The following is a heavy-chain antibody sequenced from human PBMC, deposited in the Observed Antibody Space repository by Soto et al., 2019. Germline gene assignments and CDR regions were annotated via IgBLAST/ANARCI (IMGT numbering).Heavy chain of an antibody. J-gene: IGHJ4*02. D-gene: IGHD4-4*01. V-gene: IGHV3-23*01. CDR2: IGGSGGST. CDR3: AKITVSRYCFEY. CDR1: GFTFSSYA. Sequence: EVQLLESGGGLVQPGGSLRPSCAVSGFTFSSYAMSWVRQAPGKGLEWVSTIGGSGGSTYYADSVKGRFTISRDNSKNTLYLQMNSLRAEDTAVYYCAKITVSRYCFEYWGQGTLVTVSS.